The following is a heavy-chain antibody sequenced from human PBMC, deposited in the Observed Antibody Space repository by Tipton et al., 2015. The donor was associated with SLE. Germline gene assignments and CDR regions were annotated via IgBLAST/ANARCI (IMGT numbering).Heavy chain of an antibody. CDR2: IYYSGST. D-gene: IGHD2-8*01. CDR1: GYSISSGYY. J-gene: IGHJ4*02. Sequence: GLVKPSETLSLTCTVSGYSISSGYYWGWIRQPPGKGLEWIGSIYYSGSTYYNPSLKSRVTISVDTSKNQFSLKLSSVTAADTAVYYCARTYGYYFDYWGQGTLVTVSS. CDR3: ARTYGYYFDY. V-gene: IGHV4-38-2*02.